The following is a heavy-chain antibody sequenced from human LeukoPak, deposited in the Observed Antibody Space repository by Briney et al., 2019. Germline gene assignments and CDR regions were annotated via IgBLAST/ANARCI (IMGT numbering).Heavy chain of an antibody. CDR1: GGSFSGYY. J-gene: IGHJ4*02. CDR2: INHSGST. Sequence: SETLSLTCAVYGGSFSGYYWSWIRQPPGKGLEWIGEINHSGSTNYNPSLKSRVTISVDTSKNQFSLKLSSVTAADTAVYYCARDPNDILTGYYGETEFDYWGQGTLVTVSS. CDR3: ARDPNDILTGYYGETEFDY. D-gene: IGHD3-9*01. V-gene: IGHV4-34*01.